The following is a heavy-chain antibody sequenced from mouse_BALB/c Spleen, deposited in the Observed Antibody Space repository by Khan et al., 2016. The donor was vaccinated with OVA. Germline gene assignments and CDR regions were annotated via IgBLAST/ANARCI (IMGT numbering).Heavy chain of an antibody. D-gene: IGHD2-5*01. CDR2: INPSNGYT. Sequence: QIQLVQSGAELARPGASVKMSCKASGYTFTSYTIHWIKLRPGQGLEWIGYINPSNGYTNYNQKFKDKATLTADKSSTTAYMQLSSLTSDDSAVYNGVIDGAYYRNYGWFAYWGQGTLVTVSA. CDR1: GYTFTSYT. V-gene: IGHV1-4*01. CDR3: VIDGAYYRNYGWFAY. J-gene: IGHJ3*01.